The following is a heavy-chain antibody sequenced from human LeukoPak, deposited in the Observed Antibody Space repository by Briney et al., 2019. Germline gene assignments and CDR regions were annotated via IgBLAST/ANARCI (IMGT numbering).Heavy chain of an antibody. Sequence: ASVKVSCKASGYTFTAYYIHWVRQAPGQGLEWMGWINPNSDGTNYAQKFQGRVTVIRDTSISTAYMELSRLRSDDTAVYYCARAPTYYYDSSGYYIDYWGQGTLVTVSS. CDR3: ARAPTYYYDSSGYYIDY. J-gene: IGHJ4*02. CDR1: GYTFTAYY. D-gene: IGHD3-22*01. CDR2: INPNSDGT. V-gene: IGHV1-2*02.